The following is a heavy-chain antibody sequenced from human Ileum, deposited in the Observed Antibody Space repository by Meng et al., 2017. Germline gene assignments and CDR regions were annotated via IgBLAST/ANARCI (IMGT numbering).Heavy chain of an antibody. CDR1: GGSISMSFY. J-gene: IGHJ4*02. V-gene: IGHV4-4*02. CDR2: IYLAGSP. Sequence: QAPLEEWGPGLVVPSGTLSLTCTVSGGSISMSFYWSWVRQSPGKGLEWIGQIYLAGSPNYNPSLESRVTISVDKSKNQFSLRLTSVTAADTAIFYCVRHGGKYFDSWGQGTLVTVSS. D-gene: IGHD2-15*01. CDR3: VRHGGKYFDS.